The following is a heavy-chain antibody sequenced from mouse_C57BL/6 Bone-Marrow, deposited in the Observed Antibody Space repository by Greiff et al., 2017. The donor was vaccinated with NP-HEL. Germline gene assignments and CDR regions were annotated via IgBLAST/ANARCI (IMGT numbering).Heavy chain of an antibody. V-gene: IGHV1-81*01. CDR2: IYPRSGNT. CDR1: GYTFTSSG. CDR3: ARSLSYPPFAY. J-gene: IGHJ3*01. Sequence: VKLVESGAELARPGASVKLSCKASGYTFTSSGISWVKQRTGQGLEWIGEIYPRSGNTYYNEKFKGKATLTADKSSSTAYMELRSLTSEDSAVYFCARSLSYPPFAYWGQGTLVTVSA.